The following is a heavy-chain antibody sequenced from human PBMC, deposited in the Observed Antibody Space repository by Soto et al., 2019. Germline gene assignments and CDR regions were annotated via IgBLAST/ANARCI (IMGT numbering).Heavy chain of an antibody. V-gene: IGHV3-30*18. J-gene: IGHJ6*02. Sequence: GGSLRLSCAASGVTFSSYGMHWVRQAPGKGLEWVAVISYDGSNKYYADSVKGRFTISRDNSKNTLYLQMNSLRAEDTAVYYCAKDRNSYSSVWGQGTMVTVSS. CDR2: ISYDGSNK. CDR1: GVTFSSYG. D-gene: IGHD5-18*01. CDR3: AKDRNSYSSV.